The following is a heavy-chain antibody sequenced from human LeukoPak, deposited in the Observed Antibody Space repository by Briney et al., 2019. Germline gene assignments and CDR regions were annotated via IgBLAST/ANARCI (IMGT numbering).Heavy chain of an antibody. CDR1: GFTFSSYA. CDR3: AKDRLGDCSSTSCPPL. J-gene: IGHJ6*04. CDR2: ISGSGGST. V-gene: IGHV3-23*01. Sequence: GGSLRLSCTASGFTFSSYAMSWVRQAPGKGLEWVSAISGSGGSTYYADSVKGRFTISRDNSKNTLYLQMNSLRAEDTAVYYCAKDRLGDCSSTSCPPLWGKGTTVTVSS. D-gene: IGHD2-2*01.